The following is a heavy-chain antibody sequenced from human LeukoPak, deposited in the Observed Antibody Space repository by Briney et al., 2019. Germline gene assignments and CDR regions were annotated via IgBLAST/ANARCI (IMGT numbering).Heavy chain of an antibody. V-gene: IGHV3-30-3*01. CDR1: GFTFSSYA. CDR2: ISYDGSNK. J-gene: IGHJ6*03. CDR3: ARDRDYYMDV. Sequence: GGSLRLSCAASGFTFSSYAMHWVRQAPGKGLEWVTVISYDGSNKYSSDSVKGRFTISRDNSKNTLYLQMNSLRAEDTAVYYCARDRDYYMDVWGKGTTVTVSS.